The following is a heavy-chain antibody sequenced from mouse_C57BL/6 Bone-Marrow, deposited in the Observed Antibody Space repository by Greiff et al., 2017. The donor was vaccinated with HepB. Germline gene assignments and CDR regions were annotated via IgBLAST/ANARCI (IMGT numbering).Heavy chain of an antibody. CDR1: GFTFSSYA. D-gene: IGHD1-1*01. V-gene: IGHV5-4*01. Sequence: EVKLVESGGGLVKPGGSLKLSCAASGFTFSSYAMSWVRQTPEKRLEWVATISDGGSYTYYPDNVTGRFTISRDNAKNNLYLQMSHLKSEDTAMYYCARDCYYGSSWFAYWGQGTLVTVSA. CDR3: ARDCYYGSSWFAY. CDR2: ISDGGSYT. J-gene: IGHJ3*01.